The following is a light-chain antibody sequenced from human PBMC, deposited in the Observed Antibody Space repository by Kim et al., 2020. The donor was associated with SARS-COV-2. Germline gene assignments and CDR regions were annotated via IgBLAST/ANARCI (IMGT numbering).Light chain of an antibody. V-gene: IGKV3-20*01. Sequence: EIVLTQSPGTLSLSPGERATLSCRASQSVSSSYLAWYQQKPGQAPRLLIYGASSRATGIPDRFSGSGSGTDFTLTISRLEPEDFAVYYCQQYGSSPGYTFGQETKLE. CDR1: QSVSSSY. J-gene: IGKJ2*01. CDR3: QQYGSSPGYT. CDR2: GAS.